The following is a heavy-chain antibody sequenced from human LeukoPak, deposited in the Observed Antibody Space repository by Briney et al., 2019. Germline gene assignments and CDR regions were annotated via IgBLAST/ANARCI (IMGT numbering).Heavy chain of an antibody. D-gene: IGHD3-22*01. V-gene: IGHV3-30*02. Sequence: GGSLRLSCAASGFTFSSYGMHWVRQAPGKGLEWVAFIRYDGSNKYYADSVKGRFTISRDNSKNTLYLQMNSLRAEDTAVYYCAKDHTNYYDSSGYYRVYWGQGTLVTVSS. J-gene: IGHJ4*02. CDR1: GFTFSSYG. CDR2: IRYDGSNK. CDR3: AKDHTNYYDSSGYYRVY.